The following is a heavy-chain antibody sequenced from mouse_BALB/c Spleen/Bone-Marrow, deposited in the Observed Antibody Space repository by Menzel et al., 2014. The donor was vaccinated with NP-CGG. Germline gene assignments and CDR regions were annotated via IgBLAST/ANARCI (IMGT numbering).Heavy chain of an antibody. D-gene: IGHD4-1*01. CDR1: DSEVFPIAY. Sequence: QVQLQQSGSELRGPGSSVKLSCKDFDSEVFPIAYMSWVRQKPGHGFEWIGDILPSIGRTIYGEKFEDKATLDADTVSNTAYLELNSLTSEDSAIYYCARGTNWDGEGYYYAMDYWGQGTSVTVSS. J-gene: IGHJ4*01. V-gene: IGHV15-2*02. CDR3: ARGTNWDGEGYYYAMDY. CDR2: ILPSIGRT.